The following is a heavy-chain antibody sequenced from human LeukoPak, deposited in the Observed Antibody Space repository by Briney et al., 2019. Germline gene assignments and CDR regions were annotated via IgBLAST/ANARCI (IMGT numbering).Heavy chain of an antibody. V-gene: IGHV4-39*07. D-gene: IGHD6-19*01. Sequence: SETLSLTCTVSGGSISSSSYYWGWIRQPPGKGLEWIGSIYYSGSTYYNPSLKSRVTISVDTSKNQFSLKLSSVTAADTAVYYCAREVAVAGKFEDYWGQGTLVTVSS. J-gene: IGHJ4*02. CDR3: AREVAVAGKFEDY. CDR1: GGSISSSSYY. CDR2: IYYSGST.